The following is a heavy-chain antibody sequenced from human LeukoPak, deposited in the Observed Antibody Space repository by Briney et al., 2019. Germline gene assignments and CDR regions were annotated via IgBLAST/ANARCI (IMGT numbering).Heavy chain of an antibody. J-gene: IGHJ4*02. CDR1: GGSISNFY. D-gene: IGHD3-3*01. Sequence: SETLSHTCTVSGGSISNFYWSWIRQPAGKGLEWIGRVYTTGSSNYNPSLKSRVSMSVDTSKNQFSLKLRSVTAADTAVYYCAQSYYDFWTGPIGYWGRGTLVTVSS. CDR3: AQSYYDFWTGPIGY. CDR2: VYTTGSS. V-gene: IGHV4-4*07.